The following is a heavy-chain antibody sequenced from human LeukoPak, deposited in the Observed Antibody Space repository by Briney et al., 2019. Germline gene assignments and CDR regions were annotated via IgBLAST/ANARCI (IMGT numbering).Heavy chain of an antibody. D-gene: IGHD2-15*01. Sequence: SSVKVSCKASGGTFSSYVISWVRQAPGQGLEWMGGIIPIFGTANYAQNSQGRVTITADESTSTASMELSSLRSEATAVYSCARAILGYCSGGSCLGFDPWGQGTLVTVSS. CDR2: IIPIFGTA. CDR3: ARAILGYCSGGSCLGFDP. V-gene: IGHV1-69*01. J-gene: IGHJ5*02. CDR1: GGTFSSYV.